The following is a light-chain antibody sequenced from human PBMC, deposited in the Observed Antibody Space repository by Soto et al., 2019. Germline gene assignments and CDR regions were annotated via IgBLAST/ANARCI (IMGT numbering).Light chain of an antibody. CDR1: QTISSW. CDR2: QAS. V-gene: IGKV1-5*03. CDR3: QHYNSYSEA. Sequence: DIQMTQSPSTLSGSVGYRVTITCRAGQTISSWLAWYQQKTGKAPKLLIYQASTLKSGVPSRFSGSGSGTEFTLTISSLQPDDFATYYCQHYNSYSEAFGQGTKVDIK. J-gene: IGKJ1*01.